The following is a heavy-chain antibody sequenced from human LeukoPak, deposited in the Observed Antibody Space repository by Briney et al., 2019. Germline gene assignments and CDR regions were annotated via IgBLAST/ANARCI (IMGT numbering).Heavy chain of an antibody. CDR3: ARWLQTKTLFDY. J-gene: IGHJ4*02. CDR2: INPNSGGT. D-gene: IGHD5-24*01. Sequence: ASVKVSCKASGYTFTGYYMHWVRQAPGQGLEWMGWINPNSGGTNYAQKFQGRVTMTRVTSISTAYMELSRLRSDDTAVYYCARWLQTKTLFDYWGQGTLVTVSS. V-gene: IGHV1-2*02. CDR1: GYTFTGYY.